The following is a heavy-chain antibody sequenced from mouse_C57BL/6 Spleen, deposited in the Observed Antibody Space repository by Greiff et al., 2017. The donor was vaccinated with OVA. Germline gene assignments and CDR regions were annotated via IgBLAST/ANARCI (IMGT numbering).Heavy chain of an antibody. CDR1: GYTFTSYW. V-gene: IGHV1-64*01. CDR2: IHPNSGST. J-gene: IGHJ3*01. Sequence: QVQLQQPGAELVKPGASVKLSCKASGYTFTSYWLHWVKHRPGQGLEWIGMIHPNSGSTNYNEKFKSKATLTVDKSSSTAYMQLSSLTSEDSAVYYCARRNPDWFAYWGQGTLVTVSA. CDR3: ARRNPDWFAY.